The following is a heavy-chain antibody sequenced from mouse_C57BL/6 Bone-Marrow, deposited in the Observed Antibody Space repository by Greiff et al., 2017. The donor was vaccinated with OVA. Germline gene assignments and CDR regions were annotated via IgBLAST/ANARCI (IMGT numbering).Heavy chain of an antibody. Sequence: EVKVVESGGGLVQSGRSLRLSCATSGFTFSDFYMEWVRQAPGKGLEWIAASRNKANDYTTEYSASVKGRFIVSRDTSQSILYLQMNALRAEDTAIYYCARVSWADWYFDVWGTGTTVTVSS. CDR1: GFTFSDFY. CDR2: SRNKANDYTT. D-gene: IGHD1-1*01. V-gene: IGHV7-1*01. CDR3: ARVSWADWYFDV. J-gene: IGHJ1*03.